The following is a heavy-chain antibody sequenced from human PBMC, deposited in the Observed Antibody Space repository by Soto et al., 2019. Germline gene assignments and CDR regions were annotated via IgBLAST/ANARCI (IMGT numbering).Heavy chain of an antibody. CDR1: GDTFSSYA. J-gene: IGHJ4*02. Sequence: QVQLVQSGAEVKKPGSSVKVSCKASGDTFSSYAISWVRQAPGQGLEWMGGIIPIFGTANYAQTFQGRVTITADEYTSTAYMDLSSVRSEGTAVYYCARGVVVAANEECYCDFWGQGTPVTVSS. V-gene: IGHV1-69*01. D-gene: IGHD2-15*01. CDR3: ARGVVVAANEECYCDF. CDR2: IIPIFGTA.